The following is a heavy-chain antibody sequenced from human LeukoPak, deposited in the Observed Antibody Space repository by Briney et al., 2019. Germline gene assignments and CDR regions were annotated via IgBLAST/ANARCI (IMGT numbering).Heavy chain of an antibody. V-gene: IGHV4-34*01. Sequence: SETLSLTCAVYGGSFSGYYWSWIRQSPGKGLEWIGEINHSGSTNYNPSLKSRVTISVDTSKNQFSLKLSSVTAADTAVYYCARHQSSSWYRLFDYWGQGTLVTVSS. J-gene: IGHJ4*02. CDR2: INHSGST. CDR3: ARHQSSSWYRLFDY. CDR1: GGSFSGYY. D-gene: IGHD6-13*01.